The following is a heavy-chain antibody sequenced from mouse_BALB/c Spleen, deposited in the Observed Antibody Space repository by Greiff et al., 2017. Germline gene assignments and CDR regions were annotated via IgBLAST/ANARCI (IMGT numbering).Heavy chain of an antibody. J-gene: IGHJ4*01. CDR2: IDPANGNT. D-gene: IGHD1-1*01. CDR1: GFNIKDYY. CDR3: ARSGYYGSLYAMDY. V-gene: IGHV14-3*02. Sequence: EVQLQQSGAELVKPGASVKLSCTASGFNIKDYYMHWVKQRPEQGLEWIGKIDPANGNTKYDPKFQGKATITADTSSNTAYLQLSSLTSEDTAVYYCARSGYYGSLYAMDYWGQGTSVTVSS.